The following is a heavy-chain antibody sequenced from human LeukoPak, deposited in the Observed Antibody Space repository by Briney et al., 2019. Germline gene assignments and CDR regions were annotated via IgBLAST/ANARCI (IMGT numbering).Heavy chain of an antibody. Sequence: SETLSLTCTVSGGSISSSSYYWGWIRQPPRKGLEWIGSIYYSGSTYYNPPLKSRVTISVDTSKNQFSLKLSSVTAAETAVYYCARGVYFYYDSSGYSIDYWGQGTLVTVSS. J-gene: IGHJ4*02. CDR2: IYYSGST. V-gene: IGHV4-39*07. D-gene: IGHD3-22*01. CDR3: ARGVYFYYDSSGYSIDY. CDR1: GGSISSSSYY.